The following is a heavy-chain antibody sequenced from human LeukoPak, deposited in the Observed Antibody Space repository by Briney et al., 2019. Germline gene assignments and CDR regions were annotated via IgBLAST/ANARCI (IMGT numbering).Heavy chain of an antibody. Sequence: PGGSLRLSCAASGFTFRNYVMNWVRQAPGKGLEWVSGISGSGGSTFHADSVKGRFTISRDNSKNTLYLQMNSLRAEDTAVYYCAKDSSPILRFLEWSHSPFDYWGKGSLVTVSS. V-gene: IGHV3-23*01. D-gene: IGHD3-3*01. CDR1: GFTFRNYV. CDR3: AKDSSPILRFLEWSHSPFDY. J-gene: IGHJ4*02. CDR2: ISGSGGST.